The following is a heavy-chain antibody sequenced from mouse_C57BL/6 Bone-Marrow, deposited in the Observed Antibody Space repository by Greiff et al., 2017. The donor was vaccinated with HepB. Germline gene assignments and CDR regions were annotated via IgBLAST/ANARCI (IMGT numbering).Heavy chain of an antibody. J-gene: IGHJ4*01. D-gene: IGHD3-2*02. CDR2: ISSGGSYT. CDR1: GFTFSSYG. V-gene: IGHV5-6*01. CDR3: ARNDSSGYVYYAMDY. Sequence: EVKLMESGGDLVKPGGSLKLSCAASGFTFSSYGMSWVRQTPDKRLEWVATISSGGSYTYYPDSVKGRFTISRDNAKNTLYLQMSSLKSEDTAMYYCARNDSSGYVYYAMDYWGQGTSVTVSS.